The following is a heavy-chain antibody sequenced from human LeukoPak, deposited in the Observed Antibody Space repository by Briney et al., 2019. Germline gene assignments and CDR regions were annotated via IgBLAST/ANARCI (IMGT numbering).Heavy chain of an antibody. CDR2: IYYSGST. CDR1: GGSISSYY. J-gene: IGHJ4*02. D-gene: IGHD5-12*01. V-gene: IGHV4-59*01. CDR3: ARDPGYSGIDY. Sequence: SETLSLTCTVSGGSISSYYWSWIRQPPGKGLEWIGYIYYSGSTNYNPSLKSRVTISVDTSKNQFSLKLSSVTAADTAVYYCARDPGYSGIDYWGQGTLVTVSS.